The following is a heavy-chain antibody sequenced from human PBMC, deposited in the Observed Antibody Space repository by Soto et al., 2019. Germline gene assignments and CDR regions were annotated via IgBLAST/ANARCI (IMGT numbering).Heavy chain of an antibody. Sequence: QVQLVQSGAEVKKPGASVKVSCKASGYTFTGYYMHWVRQAPGQGLEWMGWINPNSGGTNYAQKFQGRVPMTRDTSISTAYMGLSRLRSDDTAVYYCARSSGGYCSSTSCSDYYYYGMDVWGQGTTVTVSS. J-gene: IGHJ6*02. D-gene: IGHD2-2*03. CDR1: GYTFTGYY. CDR3: ARSSGGYCSSTSCSDYYYYGMDV. V-gene: IGHV1-2*02. CDR2: INPNSGGT.